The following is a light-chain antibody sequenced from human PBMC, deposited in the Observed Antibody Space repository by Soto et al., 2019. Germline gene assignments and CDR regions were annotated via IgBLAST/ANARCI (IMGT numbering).Light chain of an antibody. J-gene: IGKJ2*01. CDR1: QSVGIY. V-gene: IGKV3-11*01. CDR3: QQRSNWQYS. Sequence: EIVLTQSPATLFSSPGERATLSCRASQSVGIYLAWYQHKPGQAPRLLIYDASNRATGIPARFSGSGSETDFTLTITSLEPEDFAVYYCQQRSNWQYSFGQGTKLEIK. CDR2: DAS.